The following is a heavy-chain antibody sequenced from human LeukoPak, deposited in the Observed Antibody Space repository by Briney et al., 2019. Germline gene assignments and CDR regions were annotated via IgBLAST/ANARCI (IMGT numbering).Heavy chain of an antibody. CDR3: ASPYYYDSSGYSPGGY. J-gene: IGHJ4*02. D-gene: IGHD3-22*01. CDR2: INPNSGGT. V-gene: IGHV1-2*06. Sequence: ASVKVSCXASGYTFTSYYMHWVRQAPGQGLEWMGRINPNSGGTNYAQKFQGRVTMTRDTSISTAYMELSRLRSDDTAVYYCASPYYYDSSGYSPGGYWGQGTLVTVSS. CDR1: GYTFTSYY.